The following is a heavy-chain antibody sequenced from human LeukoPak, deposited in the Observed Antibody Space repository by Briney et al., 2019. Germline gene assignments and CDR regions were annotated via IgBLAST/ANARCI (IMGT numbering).Heavy chain of an antibody. V-gene: IGHV3-7*01. CDR2: MNQDGSAK. CDR3: ARVDTTVTTTGMDV. Sequence: PGGSLRLSCAASGFTFSDSWMSWVRQAPGKGLEWVANMNQDGSAKGYVDSVKGRFTISRDNSKNTLYLQMNSLRAEDTAVYYCARVDTTVTTTGMDVWGQGTTVIVSS. CDR1: GFTFSDSW. D-gene: IGHD4-17*01. J-gene: IGHJ6*02.